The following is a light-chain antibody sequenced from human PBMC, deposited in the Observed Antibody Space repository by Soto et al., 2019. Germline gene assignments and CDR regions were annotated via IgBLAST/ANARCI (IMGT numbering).Light chain of an antibody. CDR3: QQSYSTPLT. Sequence: DTNMTQSPSSLAASIGGRVTLPXRASPRISIYLNWYQQKPGXAPKXXXDHXSSLQTGVPSRFSGSGSGTAFTLTISSLQPADVATYYCQQSYSTPLTFGQGTRLEIK. J-gene: IGKJ5*01. CDR1: PRISIY. CDR2: HXS. V-gene: IGKV1-39*01.